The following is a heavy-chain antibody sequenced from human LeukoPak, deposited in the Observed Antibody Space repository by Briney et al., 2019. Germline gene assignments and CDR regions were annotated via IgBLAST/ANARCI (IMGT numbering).Heavy chain of an antibody. V-gene: IGHV3-23*01. CDR1: GFTFSSYA. CDR2: ISGSGGST. D-gene: IGHD2-21*02. J-gene: IGHJ3*02. CDR3: AKAMGDLNPRNDAFDI. Sequence: PGGTLRLSCAASGFTFSSYAMSWVRQAPGKGLEWVSAISGSGGSTYYADSVKGRFTISRDNSKNTLYLQMNSLRAEDTAVYYCAKAMGDLNPRNDAFDIWGQGTMVTVSS.